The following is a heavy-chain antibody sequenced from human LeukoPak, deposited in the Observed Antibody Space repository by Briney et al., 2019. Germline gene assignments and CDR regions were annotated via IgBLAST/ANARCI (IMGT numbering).Heavy chain of an antibody. Sequence: PGGSLRLSCAASGFTFSDYYMSWIRQAPGKGLEWVSYISGSGSTIYYADPVKGRFTISRDNAKNSLYLQMNSLRAEDTAVYYCARGRYQLPRGFDYWGQGTLVTVSS. CDR1: GFTFSDYY. D-gene: IGHD2-2*01. CDR3: ARGRYQLPRGFDY. CDR2: ISGSGSTI. V-gene: IGHV3-11*04. J-gene: IGHJ4*02.